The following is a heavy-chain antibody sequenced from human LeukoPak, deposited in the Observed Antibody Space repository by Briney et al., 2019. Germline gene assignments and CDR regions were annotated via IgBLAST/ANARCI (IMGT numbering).Heavy chain of an antibody. CDR1: GFTFSSYA. CDR3: ASEIIFGSFDY. Sequence: GGTLRLSCAASGFTFSSYAMHWVRQAPGKGLEWVAVISYDGSNKYYADSVKGRFTISRDNSKNTLYLQMNSLRAEDTAVYYCASEIIFGSFDYWGQGTLVTVSS. CDR2: ISYDGSNK. D-gene: IGHD3-3*01. J-gene: IGHJ4*02. V-gene: IGHV3-30*04.